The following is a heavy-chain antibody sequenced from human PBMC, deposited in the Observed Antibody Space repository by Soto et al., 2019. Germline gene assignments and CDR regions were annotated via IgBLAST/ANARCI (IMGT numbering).Heavy chain of an antibody. CDR2: IYYSGST. J-gene: IGHJ3*02. D-gene: IGHD3-10*01. V-gene: IGHV4-59*08. Sequence: SETLSLTCTVSGGSISSYYWSWIRQPPGKGLEWIGYIYYSGSTNYNPSLKSRVTISADKSISTAYLQWSSLKASDTAMYYCARHQITMVRGVFGAFDIWGQGTMVTVSS. CDR1: GGSISSYY. CDR3: ARHQITMVRGVFGAFDI.